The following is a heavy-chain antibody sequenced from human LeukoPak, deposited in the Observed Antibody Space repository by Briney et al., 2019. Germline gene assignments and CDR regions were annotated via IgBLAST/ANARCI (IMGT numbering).Heavy chain of an antibody. CDR2: IKEDGNEK. D-gene: IGHD3-9*01. CDR1: GFTFSSYW. CDR3: ARDPSSYYDILTGYYTSDY. Sequence: PGGSLRLSCAASGFTFSSYWMSWVRQAPGKGLEWVASIKEDGNEKFHVDSVKGRFTISRDNAKNSLFLQMNSLRAEDTAVYYCARDPSSYYDILTGYYTSDYWGQGTLVTVSS. V-gene: IGHV3-7*01. J-gene: IGHJ4*02.